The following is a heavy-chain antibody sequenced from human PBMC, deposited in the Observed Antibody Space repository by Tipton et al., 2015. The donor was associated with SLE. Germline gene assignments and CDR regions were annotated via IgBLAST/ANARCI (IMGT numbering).Heavy chain of an antibody. CDR2: IRYDGSDK. V-gene: IGHV3-30*02. CDR1: GFTFSSYG. D-gene: IGHD3-22*01. CDR3: EKTGSRGVVILGEGWVV. Sequence: SLRLSCAASGFTFSSYGMHWVRQAPGRGLEWVSFIRYDGSDKYYADSVKGRFTISRDNSKNTLYLQMNSLRAEDTAVYYCEKTGSRGVVILGEGWVVWAQRPKVGASS. J-gene: IGHJ6*01.